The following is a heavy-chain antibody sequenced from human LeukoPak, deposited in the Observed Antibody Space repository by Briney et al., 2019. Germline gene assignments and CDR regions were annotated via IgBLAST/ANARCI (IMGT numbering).Heavy chain of an antibody. Sequence: GGPLRLSRAASGYTFSSYGMHWVRQAPGKGLEWVAFIRYDGSNKYYADSVKGRFTISRDNSKNTLYLQMNSLRAEDTAVYCCAKLVDYDILTGYPNHDYFDYWGQGTLVTVSS. CDR3: AKLVDYDILTGYPNHDYFDY. CDR1: GYTFSSYG. CDR2: IRYDGSNK. D-gene: IGHD3-9*01. J-gene: IGHJ4*02. V-gene: IGHV3-30*02.